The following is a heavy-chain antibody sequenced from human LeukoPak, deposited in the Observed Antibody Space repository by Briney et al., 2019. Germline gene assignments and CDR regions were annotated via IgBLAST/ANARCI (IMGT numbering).Heavy chain of an antibody. D-gene: IGHD6-19*01. V-gene: IGHV3-48*01. J-gene: IGHJ5*02. CDR2: ISSSSSTI. CDR3: AREYSSGWFGWFDP. CDR1: GFTFGDYA. Sequence: GGSLRLSCTASGFTFGDYAMSWFRQAPGKGLEWVSYISSSSSTIYYADSVKGRFTISRDNAKNSLYLQMNSLRAEDTAVYYCAREYSSGWFGWFDPWGQGTLVTVSS.